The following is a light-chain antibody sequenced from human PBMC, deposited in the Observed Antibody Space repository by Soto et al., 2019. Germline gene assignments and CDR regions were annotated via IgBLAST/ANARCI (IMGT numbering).Light chain of an antibody. CDR1: QSIGYY. V-gene: IGKV3-11*01. CDR2: DAS. CDR3: QQRGNWPTTWT. Sequence: EIVWSKYPATLSVSPGERATLSCRASQSIGYYLAWYQEKPGQAPRLLIYDASIRATGIPARFSGSWSGTDFTLTINGQEPDDSAVYYCQQRGNWPTTWTLGQGTKVDIK. J-gene: IGKJ1*01.